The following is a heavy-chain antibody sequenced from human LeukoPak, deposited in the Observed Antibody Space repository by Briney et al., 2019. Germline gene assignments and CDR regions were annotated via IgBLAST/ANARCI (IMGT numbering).Heavy chain of an antibody. CDR2: INYSDNYI. V-gene: IGHV3-21*01. CDR1: GFTFSSYS. Sequence: GGSLRLSCAASGFTFSSYSMNWVRQAPGKGLEWVSSINYSDNYIYYADSVKGRFTVSRDNAKNSLFLQMNSLRAEDTAVYYCTRASTYGGEYYFDYWGQGTLVTVSS. J-gene: IGHJ4*02. CDR3: TRASTYGGEYYFDY. D-gene: IGHD3-10*01.